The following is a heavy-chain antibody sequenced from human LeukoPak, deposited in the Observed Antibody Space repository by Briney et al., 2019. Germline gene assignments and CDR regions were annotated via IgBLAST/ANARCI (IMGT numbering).Heavy chain of an antibody. CDR1: GGSFSGYY. J-gene: IGHJ4*02. Sequence: SETLSLTCAVYGGSFSGYYWSWIRQPPGKGLEWIGYIYYSGSTNYNPSLKSRVTISVDTSKNQFSLRLSSVTAADTAVYYCARVTGYMIEDYFDYWGQGTLITVSS. D-gene: IGHD3-22*01. CDR3: ARVTGYMIEDYFDY. CDR2: IYYSGST. V-gene: IGHV4-59*01.